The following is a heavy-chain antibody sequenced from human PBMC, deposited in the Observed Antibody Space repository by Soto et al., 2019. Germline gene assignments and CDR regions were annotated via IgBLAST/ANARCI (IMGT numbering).Heavy chain of an antibody. CDR1: GFAFSTYA. D-gene: IGHD1-1*01. CDR2: ISDSGGTT. CDR3: AKDISTSGSVHSRLSFEY. Sequence: EVQLLESGGGLVQSGESLRLSCAASGFAFSTYAMSWVRQAPGKGLEWVSGISDSGGTTYYADSVRGRFTISRDKSKKTLDLLMNSLRAEDTAVYYCAKDISTSGSVHSRLSFEYWGQGALVTVSS. V-gene: IGHV3-23*01. J-gene: IGHJ4*02.